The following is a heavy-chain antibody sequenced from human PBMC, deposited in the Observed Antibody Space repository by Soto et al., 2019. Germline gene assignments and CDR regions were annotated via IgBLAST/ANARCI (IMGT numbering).Heavy chain of an antibody. J-gene: IGHJ4*02. V-gene: IGHV4-39*01. CDR2: IYYTRST. CDR1: GGSISSGSFY. D-gene: IGHD6-19*01. CDR3: ARHWEQWLGYIDY. Sequence: QLQLQESGPGLVKPSETLSLTCTVSGGSISSGSFYWGWIRQPPGKGLEWIGGIYYTRSTYYNPSLKSRVSISVDSSKNQFSLKLSSVTAADTAVYYCARHWEQWLGYIDYWGQGTLVAVSS.